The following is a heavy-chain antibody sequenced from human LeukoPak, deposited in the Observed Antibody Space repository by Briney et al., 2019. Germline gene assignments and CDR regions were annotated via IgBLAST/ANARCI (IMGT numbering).Heavy chain of an antibody. V-gene: IGHV3-11*01. CDR2: ISSSGSTI. Sequence: GGSLRLSCAASGFTFSDYYMSWLRQAPGKGLEWVSYISSSGSTIYYADSVKGRFTISRDNAKNSLYLQMNGLRAEDTAVYYCARDAPYYDILTGYPQLFDYWGQGTLVTVSS. CDR3: ARDAPYYDILTGYPQLFDY. J-gene: IGHJ4*02. CDR1: GFTFSDYY. D-gene: IGHD3-9*01.